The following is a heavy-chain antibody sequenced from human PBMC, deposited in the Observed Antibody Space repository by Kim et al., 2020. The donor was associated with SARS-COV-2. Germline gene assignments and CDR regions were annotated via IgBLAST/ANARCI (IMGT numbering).Heavy chain of an antibody. CDR1: GGSISSYY. J-gene: IGHJ4*02. CDR3: ARGLKVYGDYLWFDY. D-gene: IGHD4-17*01. CDR2: IYYSGST. V-gene: IGHV4-59*01. Sequence: SETLSLTCTVSGGSISSYYWSWIRQPPGKGLEWIGYIYYSGSTNYNPSLKSRVTISVDTSKNQFSLKLSSVTAADTAVYYCARGLKVYGDYLWFDYWGQGTLVTVSS.